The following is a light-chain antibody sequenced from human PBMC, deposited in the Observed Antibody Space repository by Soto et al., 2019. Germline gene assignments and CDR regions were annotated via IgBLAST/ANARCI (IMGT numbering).Light chain of an antibody. CDR2: GAS. CDR3: QQYDSSLKT. Sequence: EIVLTQSSGTLSLSPGERATLSCRASQSIATNYLAWYQQKPGQAPRLLIYGASSRATGIPDRFSGSGSGTDFTLTISRLEPEDFAVYYCQQYDSSLKTFGQGTKVEIK. V-gene: IGKV3-20*01. J-gene: IGKJ1*01. CDR1: QSIATNY.